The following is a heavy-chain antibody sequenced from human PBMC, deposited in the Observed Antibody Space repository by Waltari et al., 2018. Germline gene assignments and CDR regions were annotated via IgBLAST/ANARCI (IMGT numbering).Heavy chain of an antibody. CDR3: AKDKGQLVYY. Sequence: EVQLLESGGGLVQPGGSLRLSCAASGFTFSTHVMIWVRQAPGKGLEWVSAISGSGGSTYYADSVKGRFTISRDNSKNTLYLQMNSLRAEDTAVYYCAKDKGQLVYYWGQGTLVTVSS. CDR2: ISGSGGST. J-gene: IGHJ4*02. CDR1: GFTFSTHV. D-gene: IGHD6-6*01. V-gene: IGHV3-23*01.